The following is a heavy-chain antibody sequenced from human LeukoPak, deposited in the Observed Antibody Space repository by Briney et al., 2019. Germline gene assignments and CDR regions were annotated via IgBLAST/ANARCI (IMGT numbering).Heavy chain of an antibody. J-gene: IGHJ6*03. D-gene: IGHD3-10*01. CDR2: IIPVFATA. Sequence: SVNLSCKASGGTFSTYAISWVRQAPGQGLEWLAVIIPVFATANYAQKFQGRVTITADESTSTAYMELSNLRSEDTAVYYCARPRYGSGIAPYYYYYMDVWGKGTTVTISS. CDR1: GGTFSTYA. CDR3: ARPRYGSGIAPYYYYYMDV. V-gene: IGHV1-69*13.